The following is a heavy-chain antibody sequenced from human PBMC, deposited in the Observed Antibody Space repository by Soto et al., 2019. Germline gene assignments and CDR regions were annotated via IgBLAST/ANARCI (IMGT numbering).Heavy chain of an antibody. V-gene: IGHV4-30-2*02. CDR3: ARVNTLYGYYFDY. CDR1: GGSISSGGYS. Sequence: PSETLSLTCAVSGGSISSGGYSWSWIRQPPGKGLEWIGYIYHSGSTNYNPSLKSRVTISEDKSKNHFSLKLSSVTAADTAVYYCARVNTLYGYYFDYWGQGTLVTVSS. CDR2: IYHSGST. D-gene: IGHD4-17*01. J-gene: IGHJ4*02.